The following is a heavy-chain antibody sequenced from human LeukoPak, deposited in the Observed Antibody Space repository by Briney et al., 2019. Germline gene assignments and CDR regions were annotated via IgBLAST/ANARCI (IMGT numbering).Heavy chain of an antibody. J-gene: IGHJ6*02. CDR3: AKDQVGFRNGMDV. CDR1: RFTFCSFA. D-gene: IGHD1-14*01. Sequence: GGSLTLYCAASRFTFCSFAMMWLPQAPGQGREGFSDISGSGGSTYNAYSVKGRFTISRDKSKNTLYLQMNSLSAEDTAVYYCAKDQVGFRNGMDVWGQGITVTVSS. V-gene: IGHV3-23*01. CDR2: ISGSGGST.